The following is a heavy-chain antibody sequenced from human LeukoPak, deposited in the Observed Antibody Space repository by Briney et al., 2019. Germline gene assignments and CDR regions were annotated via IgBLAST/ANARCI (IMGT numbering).Heavy chain of an antibody. CDR2: IYYSGST. Sequence: PSETQSLTCTVSGGSISSGDYYWSWIRQPPGKGLEWIGYIYYSGSTYYNPSLKSRVTISVDTSKNQFSLKLSSVTAADTAVYYCARVPFNYYDSSGSYFDYWGQGTLVTVSS. J-gene: IGHJ4*02. V-gene: IGHV4-30-4*01. CDR1: GGSISSGDYY. CDR3: ARVPFNYYDSSGSYFDY. D-gene: IGHD3-22*01.